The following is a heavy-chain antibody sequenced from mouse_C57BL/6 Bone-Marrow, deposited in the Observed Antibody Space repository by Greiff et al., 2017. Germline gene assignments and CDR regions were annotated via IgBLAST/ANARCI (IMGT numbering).Heavy chain of an antibody. J-gene: IGHJ3*01. CDR2: IDPSDSYT. Sequence: QVQLQQPGAELVKPGASVKLSCKASGYTFTSYWMQWVKQRPGQGLEWIGEIDPSDSYTNYNQKFKGKATLTVDTSSSTAYMQLSSLTSEDSAVYYCAVRLGGNYGGAWFAYWGQGTLVTVSA. CDR3: AVRLGGNYGGAWFAY. V-gene: IGHV1-50*01. D-gene: IGHD2-1*01. CDR1: GYTFTSYW.